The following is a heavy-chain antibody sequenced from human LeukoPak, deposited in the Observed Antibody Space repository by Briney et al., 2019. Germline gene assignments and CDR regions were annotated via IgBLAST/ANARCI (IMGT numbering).Heavy chain of an antibody. J-gene: IGHJ4*02. D-gene: IGHD2-8*01. CDR2: ISWNSGSI. V-gene: IGHV3-9*01. Sequence: PGGSLRLSCAAYGFTFDDYAMHWVRQAPGKGLEWVSGISWNSGSIGYADSVKGRFTISRDNAKTSLYLQMNSLRAEDTTLYYCAKDIMASGYYFDYWGQGTLVTVSS. CDR3: AKDIMASGYYFDY. CDR1: GFTFDDYA.